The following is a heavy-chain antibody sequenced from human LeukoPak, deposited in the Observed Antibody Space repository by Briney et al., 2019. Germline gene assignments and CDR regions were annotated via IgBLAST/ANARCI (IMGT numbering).Heavy chain of an antibody. CDR1: GFTFSAYA. CDR3: ARRGSGSYLDRGFFDF. Sequence: GGSLRLSCAASGFTFSAYAMHWVRQAPGKGLEYVSAITSNGGTPYYANSVKGRFTISRDNSKNTLYLQMGSLRADDMAVYYCARRGSGSYLDRGFFDFWGQGTLVTVSS. D-gene: IGHD1-26*01. V-gene: IGHV3-64*01. CDR2: ITSNGGTP. J-gene: IGHJ4*02.